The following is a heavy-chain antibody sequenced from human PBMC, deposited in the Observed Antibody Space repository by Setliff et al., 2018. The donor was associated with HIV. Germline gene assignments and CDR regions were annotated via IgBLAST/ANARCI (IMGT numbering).Heavy chain of an antibody. CDR1: GGSITSGNYF. V-gene: IGHV4-61*09. J-gene: IGHJ4*02. CDR2: IYTDGST. Sequence: SETLSLTCTVSGGSITSGNYFWTWIRQPAGKGLEWIGHIYTDGSTNYNPSFRSRVTISVDSSKNQFSLKLSSVTAADTAVYYCTRQTREAPYYFDYWGQGTLVTVSS. CDR3: TRQTREAPYYFDY.